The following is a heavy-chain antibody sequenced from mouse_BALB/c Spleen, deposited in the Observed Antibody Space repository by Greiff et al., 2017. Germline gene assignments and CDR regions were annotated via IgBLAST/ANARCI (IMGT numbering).Heavy chain of an antibody. V-gene: IGHV5-17*02. Sequence: EVQVVESGGGLVQPGGSRKLSCAASGFTFSSFGMHWVRQAPEKGLAWVAYISSGSSTIYYADTVKGRFTISRDNPKNTLFLQMTSLRSEDTAMYYCARHDYYRYDGGYYAMDYWGQGTSVTVSS. CDR2: ISSGSSTI. CDR1: GFTFSSFG. CDR3: ARHDYYRYDGGYYAMDY. D-gene: IGHD2-14*01. J-gene: IGHJ4*01.